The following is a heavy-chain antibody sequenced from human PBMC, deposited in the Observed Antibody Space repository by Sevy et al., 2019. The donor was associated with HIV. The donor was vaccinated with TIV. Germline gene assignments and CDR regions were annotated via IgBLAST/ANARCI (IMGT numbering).Heavy chain of an antibody. CDR2: LSFGCGKI. J-gene: IGHJ4*02. D-gene: IGHD2-8*01. Sequence: GGSLRLSCAASGFTFNIYSMSWVRQPPGKGLEGVATLSFGCGKINHADSVKGRFTMSRDDSKNAVYLQMNNLRVEDTAIYYCAREGCTKPHDFWGQGTLVTVSS. CDR1: GFTFNIYS. V-gene: IGHV3-23*01. CDR3: AREGCTKPHDF.